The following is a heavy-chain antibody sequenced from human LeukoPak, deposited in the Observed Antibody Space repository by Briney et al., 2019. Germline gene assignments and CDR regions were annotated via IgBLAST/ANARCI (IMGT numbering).Heavy chain of an antibody. CDR2: IIPIFGTA. D-gene: IGHD1-14*01. CDR1: GGTFSSYA. CDR3: ASGSTTRSLFDY. V-gene: IGHV1-69*13. Sequence: ASVKVSCKASGGTFSSYAISWVRQAPGQGLEWMGGIIPIFGTANYAQKFQGRVTITADESTSTAYMELSSLRSEDTAVYYCASGSTTRSLFDYWGQGTLVTVSS. J-gene: IGHJ4*02.